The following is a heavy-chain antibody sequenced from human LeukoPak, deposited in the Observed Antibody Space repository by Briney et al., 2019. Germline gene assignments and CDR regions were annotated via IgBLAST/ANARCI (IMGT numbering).Heavy chain of an antibody. CDR2: IHHSGST. J-gene: IGHJ5*02. V-gene: IGHV4-30-2*01. CDR1: GGSISSGGYY. CDR3: ARSTTVTNWFDP. Sequence: ASQTLSLTCTVSGGSISSGGYYWSWIRQPPGKGLEWIGYIHHSGSTYYNPSLKSRVTISVDRSKNQFSLKLSSVTAADTAVYYCARSTTVTNWFDPWGQGTLVTVSS. D-gene: IGHD4-11*01.